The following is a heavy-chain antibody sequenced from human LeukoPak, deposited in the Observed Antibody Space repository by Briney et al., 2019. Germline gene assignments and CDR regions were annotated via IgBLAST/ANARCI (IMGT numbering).Heavy chain of an antibody. Sequence: PSETLSLTCTVSGGSISSYYWSWIRQPPGKGLEWIGYIYYSGSTNYNPSLKSRVTISVDTSKNQFSLKLSSVTAADTAVYYCARDSRDGYYNWFDPWGQGTLVTVSS. CDR1: GGSISSYY. V-gene: IGHV4-59*01. CDR3: ARDSRDGYYNWFDP. D-gene: IGHD5-24*01. CDR2: IYYSGST. J-gene: IGHJ5*02.